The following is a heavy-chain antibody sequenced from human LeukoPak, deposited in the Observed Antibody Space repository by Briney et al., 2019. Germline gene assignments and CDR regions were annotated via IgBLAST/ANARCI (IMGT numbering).Heavy chain of an antibody. D-gene: IGHD4-17*01. CDR1: GFTFDDYA. Sequence: GGSLRLSCAASGFTFDDYAMHWVRQAPGKGLEWVSGISWNGGSIGYADSVKGRFTISRDNAKNSLYLQMNSLRAEDTALYYRAKDIAADYGDYLPDAFDIWGQGTMVTVSS. CDR2: ISWNGGSI. J-gene: IGHJ3*02. CDR3: AKDIAADYGDYLPDAFDI. V-gene: IGHV3-9*01.